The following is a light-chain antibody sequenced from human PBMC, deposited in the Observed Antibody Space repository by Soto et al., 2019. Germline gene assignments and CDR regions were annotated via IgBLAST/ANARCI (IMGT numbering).Light chain of an antibody. CDR2: GAS. J-gene: IGKJ2*01. CDR1: QSVSSS. CDR3: QQYHNSPYT. Sequence: EIVMTQSPATLSVSPGERAALSCRASQSVSSSFAWYQQKPGQAPRLLLYGASTRATGIPARFSGSGSGTEFTLTISSLQSEDFAVYYCQQYHNSPYTFGQGTKLEIK. V-gene: IGKV3-15*01.